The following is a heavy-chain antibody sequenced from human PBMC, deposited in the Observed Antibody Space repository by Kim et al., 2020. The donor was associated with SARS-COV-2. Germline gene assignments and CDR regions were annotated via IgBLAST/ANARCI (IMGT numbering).Heavy chain of an antibody. V-gene: IGHV1-18*01. Sequence: ASVKVSCKASGYTFTSYGISWVRQAPGQGLEWMGWISAYNGNTNYAQKLQGRVTMTTDTSTSTAYMELRNLRSDDTAVYYCARDQDYGDYALNLDYWGQGTLVTVSA. CDR2: ISAYNGNT. J-gene: IGHJ4*02. CDR1: GYTFTSYG. D-gene: IGHD4-17*01. CDR3: ARDQDYGDYALNLDY.